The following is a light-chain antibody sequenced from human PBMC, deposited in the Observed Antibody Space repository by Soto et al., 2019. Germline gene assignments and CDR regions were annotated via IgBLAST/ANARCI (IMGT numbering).Light chain of an antibody. Sequence: EMQMNQAPSSLSSSVVYRVTITCQESQNINNYLNWYQNKPGRAPKLLIYDASNLEAGVPSRFRGSGSGTDFTFTISRLQPEDFATYYCQQSSSTPQTFGGGTKVDIK. CDR1: QNINNY. CDR2: DAS. J-gene: IGKJ4*01. V-gene: IGKV1-33*01. CDR3: QQSSSTPQT.